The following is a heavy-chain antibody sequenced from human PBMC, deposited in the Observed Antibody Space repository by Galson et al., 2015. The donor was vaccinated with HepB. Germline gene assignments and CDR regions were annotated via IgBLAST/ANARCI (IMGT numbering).Heavy chain of an antibody. V-gene: IGHV1-18*01. CDR1: GYTFTSYG. Sequence: SVKVSCKASGYTFTSYGISWVRQAPGQGLEWMGWISAYNGNTNYAQKLQGRVTMTTDTSTSTAYMELRSLRSDDTAVYYCARDGPYSSSWYDAFDIWGQGTMVTVSS. CDR3: ARDGPYSSSWYDAFDI. J-gene: IGHJ3*02. D-gene: IGHD6-13*01. CDR2: ISAYNGNT.